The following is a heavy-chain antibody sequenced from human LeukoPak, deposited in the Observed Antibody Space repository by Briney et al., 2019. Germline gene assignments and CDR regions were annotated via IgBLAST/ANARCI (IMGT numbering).Heavy chain of an antibody. J-gene: IGHJ4*02. CDR2: IIPIFGTA. V-gene: IGHV1-69*13. Sequence: ASVKVSCKASGGTFSSYAISWVRQAPGQGLEWMGGIIPIFGTANYAQKFQGRVTITADESTSTAYMELSSLRSEDTAVYYCARSLGGRWLQLPAFGYWGQGTLVTVSS. D-gene: IGHD5-24*01. CDR1: GGTFSSYA. CDR3: ARSLGGRWLQLPAFGY.